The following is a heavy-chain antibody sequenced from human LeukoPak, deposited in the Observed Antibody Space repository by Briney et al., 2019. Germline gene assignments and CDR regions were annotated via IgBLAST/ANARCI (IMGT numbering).Heavy chain of an antibody. CDR3: AKPGDGYNTFDY. CDR2: ISSSSRYI. CDR1: GFTFSSYN. J-gene: IGHJ4*02. V-gene: IGHV3-21*01. D-gene: IGHD5-24*01. Sequence: GGSLRLSCAASGFTFSSYNINWVHQAPGKGLEWVSSISSSSRYIYYADSVKGRFTISRDNSKNTLYLQMNSLRAEDTAVYYCAKPGDGYNTFDYWGQGTLVTVSS.